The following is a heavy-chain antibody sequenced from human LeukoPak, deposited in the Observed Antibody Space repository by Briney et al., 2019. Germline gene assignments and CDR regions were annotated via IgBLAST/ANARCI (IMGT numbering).Heavy chain of an antibody. CDR3: ARHLGYCSSTSCYNYYYYGMDV. J-gene: IGHJ6*02. D-gene: IGHD2-2*01. CDR1: GGSISSYY. CDR2: IYYSGST. Sequence: PSETLSLTCTVSGGSISSYYWSWIRQPPGKGLEWIGYIYYSGSTNYNPSPKSRVTISVDTSKNQFSLKLSSVTAADTAVYYCARHLGYCSSTSCYNYYYYGMDVWGQGTTVTVSS. V-gene: IGHV4-59*08.